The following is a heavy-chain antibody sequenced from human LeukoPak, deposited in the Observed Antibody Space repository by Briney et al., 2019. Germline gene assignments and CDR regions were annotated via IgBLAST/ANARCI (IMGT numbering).Heavy chain of an antibody. J-gene: IGHJ5*02. V-gene: IGHV3-74*01. Sequence: GGSLRLSCAASGFTFSNYWMHWVRQAPGKGLVWVSRISGDGTARNYADSVKGRFTISRDDAKNTVDLQMNSLRGEDTAVYYCVRGRGSYGWFDPWGQGTLVTVSS. CDR2: ISGDGTAR. CDR3: VRGRGSYGWFDP. D-gene: IGHD3-10*01. CDR1: GFTFSNYW.